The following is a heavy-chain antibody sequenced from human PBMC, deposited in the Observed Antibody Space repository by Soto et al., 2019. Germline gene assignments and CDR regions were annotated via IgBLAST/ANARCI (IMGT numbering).Heavy chain of an antibody. CDR1: GATFSSFA. Sequence: QVQLLQSGAEVKKPGSSVKVSCKASGATFSSFAFSWVRQAPGQGLEWMGVIIPIFDTISYAQKFQGRVTITTDESTRTADMELNSLTSDDTAVYYCASPIKWSSYYIAFDYWGQGTLVIVSS. J-gene: IGHJ4*02. D-gene: IGHD3-3*01. CDR2: IIPIFDTI. V-gene: IGHV1-69*05. CDR3: ASPIKWSSYYIAFDY.